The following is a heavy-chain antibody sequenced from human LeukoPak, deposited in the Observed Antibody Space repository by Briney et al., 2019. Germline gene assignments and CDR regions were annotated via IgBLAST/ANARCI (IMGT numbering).Heavy chain of an antibody. CDR2: IYYSGST. Sequence: SEALSLTXTVSGGSISSYYWSWIRQPPGKGLEWIGYIYYSGSTNYNPSLKSRVTISVDTSKNQFSLKLSSVTAADTAVYYCARKDRYYYYMDVWGKGTTVTVSS. CDR3: ARKDRYYYYMDV. CDR1: GGSISSYY. J-gene: IGHJ6*03. V-gene: IGHV4-59*12.